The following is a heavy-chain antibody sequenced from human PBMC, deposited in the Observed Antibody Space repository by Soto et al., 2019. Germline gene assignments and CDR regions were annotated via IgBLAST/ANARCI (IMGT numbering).Heavy chain of an antibody. CDR3: ATGDILTGDAFDI. V-gene: IGHV4-34*01. D-gene: IGHD3-9*01. CDR2: INHSGST. Sequence: SETLSLTCAVYGGSFSGYYWSWIRQPPGKGLEWIGEINHSGSTNYNPSLKSRVTISVDTSKNQFSLKLSSVTAADTAVYYCATGDILTGDAFDIWGQGTMVTVSS. J-gene: IGHJ3*02. CDR1: GGSFSGYY.